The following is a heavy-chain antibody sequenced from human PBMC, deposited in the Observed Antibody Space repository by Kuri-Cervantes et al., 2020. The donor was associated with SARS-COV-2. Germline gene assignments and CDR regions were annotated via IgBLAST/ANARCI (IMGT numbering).Heavy chain of an antibody. D-gene: IGHD4-23*01. Sequence: GSLRLSCAVSGYSISSGYYWGWIRQPPGKGLEWIGEVNHNGGANYNPSLRSRVTISVDPPKAQFSLNLIYVTAADTAVYYCARLGGNTPGYNWFDPWGQGTLVTVSS. CDR2: VNHNGGA. CDR3: ARLGGNTPGYNWFDP. V-gene: IGHV4-38-2*01. CDR1: GYSISSGYY. J-gene: IGHJ5*02.